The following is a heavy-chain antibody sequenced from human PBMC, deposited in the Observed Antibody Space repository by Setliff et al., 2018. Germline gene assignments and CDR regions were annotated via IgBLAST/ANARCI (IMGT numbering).Heavy chain of an antibody. V-gene: IGHV4-59*01. D-gene: IGHD1-1*01. J-gene: IGHJ3*02. Sequence: SETLSLTCTVSGGSMTSYYWTWIRQPPGEGLEWIGYIFYSGNTEYNPSLKSRVTISVGTSKSQFSLKLTSVTAADTAVYYCARIRGPTGNCQEAFDIWSEGTMVTVSS. CDR3: ARIRGPTGNCQEAFDI. CDR2: IFYSGNT. CDR1: GGSMTSYY.